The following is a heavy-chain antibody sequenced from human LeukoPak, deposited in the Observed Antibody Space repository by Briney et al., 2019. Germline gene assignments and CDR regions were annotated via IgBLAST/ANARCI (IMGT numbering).Heavy chain of an antibody. Sequence: GGSLRLSCAASGFTFSSYAMSWVRQAPGKGLEWVSAISGSGGSTYYADSVKGRFTISRDNSKNTLYPQMNSLRAEDTAVYYCAKVSLELRGVFDYWGQGTLVTVSS. CDR3: AKVSLELRGVFDY. CDR1: GFTFSSYA. CDR2: ISGSGGST. D-gene: IGHD1-7*01. V-gene: IGHV3-23*01. J-gene: IGHJ4*02.